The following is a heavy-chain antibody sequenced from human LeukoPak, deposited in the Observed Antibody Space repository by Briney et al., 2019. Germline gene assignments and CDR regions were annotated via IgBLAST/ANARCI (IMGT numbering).Heavy chain of an antibody. CDR1: GYIFTSYW. CDR2: IDPSDSYT. D-gene: IGHD1-26*01. V-gene: IGHV5-10-1*01. Sequence: PGESLKISCQCSGYIFTSYWISWVRQMPGKGLEWMGRIDPSDSYTNYSPSFQGHVTISADKSISTAYLQWSSLKASDTAMYYCARRLGATQPYFDFWGQGALVTVSS. J-gene: IGHJ4*02. CDR3: ARRLGATQPYFDF.